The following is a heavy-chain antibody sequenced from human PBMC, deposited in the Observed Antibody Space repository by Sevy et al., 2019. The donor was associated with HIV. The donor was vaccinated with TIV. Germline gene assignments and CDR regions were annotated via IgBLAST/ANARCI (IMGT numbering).Heavy chain of an antibody. CDR2: INPNSGGT. D-gene: IGHD2-8*01. CDR3: AREYFDYYYGMDV. Sequence: ASVKVSCKASGYTFTGYYMHWVRQATGQGLEWMGWINPNSGGTNYAQKFQGRVTMTRDTSISTAYMELSRLRSDDTAVYYCAREYFDYYYGMDVWGQGTTVTVSS. CDR1: GYTFTGYY. V-gene: IGHV1-2*02. J-gene: IGHJ6*02.